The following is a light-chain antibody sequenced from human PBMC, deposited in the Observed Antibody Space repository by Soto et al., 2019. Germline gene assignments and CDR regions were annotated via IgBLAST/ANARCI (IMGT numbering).Light chain of an antibody. V-gene: IGLV1-44*01. CDR2: SNN. J-gene: IGLJ2*01. CDR1: SSNIGSNT. Sequence: QSVLTQPPSASGTPGQRSTIYCSGSSSNIGSNTVNWYQQLPGTAPKLLIYSNNQRPSGVPDRFSGSKSGTSASMAISGLQSEDEADYYCAAWDDSLNAVVFGGGTKVTV. CDR3: AAWDDSLNAVV.